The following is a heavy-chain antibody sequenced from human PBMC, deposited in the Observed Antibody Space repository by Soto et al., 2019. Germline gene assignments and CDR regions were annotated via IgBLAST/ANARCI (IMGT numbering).Heavy chain of an antibody. CDR3: AKASSTISPDY. J-gene: IGHJ4*02. CDR2: ISGSASST. V-gene: IGHV3-23*04. D-gene: IGHD5-12*01. Sequence: VQLVESGGGVVQPGGSLRLSCAASGFTFTDYAMTWVRQAPGKGLEWVSSISGSASSTFYAGSVKGRFTISRDNSRNTVSLQMNSLRAEDKAVYYCAKASSTISPDYWGQGTLVTVSS. CDR1: GFTFTDYA.